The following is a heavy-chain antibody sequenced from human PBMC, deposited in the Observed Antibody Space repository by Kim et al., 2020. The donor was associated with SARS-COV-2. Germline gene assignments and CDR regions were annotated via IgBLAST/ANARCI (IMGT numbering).Heavy chain of an antibody. V-gene: IGHV5-10-1*01. CDR2: IDPHDSST. J-gene: IGHJ4*02. D-gene: IGHD3-16*01. CDR1: GYSFTTFR. Sequence: GESLKISCKGSGYSFTTFRITWVRQMPGKGLEWMGRIDPHDSSTNYSPSFQGHVTISADKSISTAYLQWSSLKASDSAMYYCVRGFVVNFDYWGQGTL. CDR3: VRGFVVNFDY.